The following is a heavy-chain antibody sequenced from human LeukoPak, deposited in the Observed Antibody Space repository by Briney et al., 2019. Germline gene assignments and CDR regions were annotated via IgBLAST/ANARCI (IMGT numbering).Heavy chain of an antibody. Sequence: GGSLRLSCAASGFTFSSCAMSWVRQAPGKGLEWVSTIIDSGNSIYHADSAEGRFTISRDNSKNTLYLQMNSLRAGDTAVYYCAKDPIFSGSYGVFDYWGLGTLVTVSS. J-gene: IGHJ4*02. D-gene: IGHD1-26*01. CDR2: IIDSGNSI. CDR1: GFTFSSCA. V-gene: IGHV3-23*01. CDR3: AKDPIFSGSYGVFDY.